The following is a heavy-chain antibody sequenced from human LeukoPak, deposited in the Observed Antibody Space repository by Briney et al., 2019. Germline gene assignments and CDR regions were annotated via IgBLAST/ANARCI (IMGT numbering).Heavy chain of an antibody. CDR3: ARGLAAAGLFDY. CDR2: INHSGST. J-gene: IGHJ4*02. Sequence: SETLSLTCAVYGGSFSGYYWSWIRQPPGKGLEWIGEINHSGSTNYNPSLKSRVTISVDTSKNQFSLKLSSVTAADTAVYYCARGLAAAGLFDYWGQGTLVTVSS. CDR1: GGSFSGYY. V-gene: IGHV4-34*01. D-gene: IGHD6-13*01.